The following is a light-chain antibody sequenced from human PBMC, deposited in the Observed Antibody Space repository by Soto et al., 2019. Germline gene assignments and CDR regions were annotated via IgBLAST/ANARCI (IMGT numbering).Light chain of an antibody. CDR2: GAS. CDR3: QQYGSSRT. CDR1: QSVSSSY. J-gene: IGKJ1*01. Sequence: EIVLTPSPGTLSLSPGERATLSCRASQSVSSSYLAWYQQKPGQAPRLLIYGASSRATGIPDRFSGSGSGTDFTLTTSRLEPEDFAVYYCQQYGSSRTFGQGTKVDIK. V-gene: IGKV3-20*01.